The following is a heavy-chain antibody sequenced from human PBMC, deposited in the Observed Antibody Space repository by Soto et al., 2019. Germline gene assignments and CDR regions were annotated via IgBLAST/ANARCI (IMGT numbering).Heavy chain of an antibody. CDR1: GYTFTSYD. CDR3: PREVVSRAMAV. CDR2: MNPNSGNT. Sequence: QVQLVQSGAEVKKPGASVKVSCKASGYTFTSYDINWVRQATGQGLEWMGWMNPNSGNTGDAQKFQGRVTMTRNTSISTAHMELRSMRSEDTAVYYWPREVVSRAMAVWGQGTTVTVAS. J-gene: IGHJ6*02. D-gene: IGHD3-22*01. V-gene: IGHV1-8*01.